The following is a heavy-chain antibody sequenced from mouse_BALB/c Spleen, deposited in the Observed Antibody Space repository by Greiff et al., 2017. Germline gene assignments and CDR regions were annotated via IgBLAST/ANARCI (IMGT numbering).Heavy chain of an antibody. J-gene: IGHJ1*01. Sequence: EVQRVESGGGLVQPGGSRKLSCAASGFTFSSFGMHWVRQAPEKGLEWVAYISSGSSTIYYADTVKGRFTISRDNPKNTLFLQMTSLRSEDTAMYYCAKDGLRPYWYVDVWGAGTTVTVSS. D-gene: IGHD1-2*01. CDR1: GFTFSSFG. CDR3: AKDGLRPYWYVDV. V-gene: IGHV5-17*02. CDR2: ISSGSSTI.